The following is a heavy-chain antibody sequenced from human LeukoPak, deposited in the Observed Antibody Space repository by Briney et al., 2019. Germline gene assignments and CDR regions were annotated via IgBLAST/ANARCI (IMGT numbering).Heavy chain of an antibody. J-gene: IGHJ4*02. CDR3: ASGLGALDY. CDR2: ISSSSSTI. Sequence: GGSLRLSCAASGFTFNSCGMNWVRQAPGKGLEWVSYISSSSSTIYYADSVKGRFTISRDNAKNSLYLQMNSLRAEDTAVYYCASGLGALDYWGQGTLVTVSS. CDR1: GFTFNSCG. D-gene: IGHD1-26*01. V-gene: IGHV3-48*01.